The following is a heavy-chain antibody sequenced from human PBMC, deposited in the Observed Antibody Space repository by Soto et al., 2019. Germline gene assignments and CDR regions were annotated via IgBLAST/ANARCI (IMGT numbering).Heavy chain of an antibody. CDR2: IFYSGSP. Sequence: SVTLSLTCNVSGRPISLLYWRWARQPPGKGLEWLGYIFYSGSPSYHPSLKSRVTISVDTSKNQVSLKLRSVSAADTAVYYCAREPPYGSERSGMDGWGHGSRVRVAS. J-gene: IGHJ6*02. V-gene: IGHV4-59*11. CDR3: AREPPYGSERSGMDG. CDR1: GRPISLLY. D-gene: IGHD3-10*01.